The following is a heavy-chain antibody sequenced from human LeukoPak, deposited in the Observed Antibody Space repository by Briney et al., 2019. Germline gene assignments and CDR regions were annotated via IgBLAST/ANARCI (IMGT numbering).Heavy chain of an antibody. D-gene: IGHD6-19*01. CDR2: ISGGDSST. CDR3: ARDLKRPAVAGQAPYFDY. J-gene: IGHJ4*02. CDR1: GFTFSNYA. V-gene: IGHV3-23*01. Sequence: GGSLRLSCAASGFTFSNYAMNWVRQAPGKGLEWVSAISGGDSSTYYADSVKGRFTIYRDNSKNTLYLQMNSLRAEDTAVYYCARDLKRPAVAGQAPYFDYWGQGTLVTVSS.